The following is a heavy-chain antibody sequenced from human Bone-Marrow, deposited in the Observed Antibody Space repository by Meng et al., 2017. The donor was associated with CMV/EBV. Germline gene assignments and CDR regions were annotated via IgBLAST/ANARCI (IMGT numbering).Heavy chain of an antibody. J-gene: IGHJ6*02. CDR3: ARTADYYYYGMDV. CDR2: TYYRSKWNT. CDR1: GDSVSSDSGA. V-gene: IGHV6-1*01. Sequence: LRLSCAISGDSVSSDSGAWNWIRQSPSRGLEWLGRTYYRSKWNTDYAVSVKSRMTIKSDTSKNQFSLQLNSVTPEDTAVYYCARTADYYYYGMDVWGQGTTVTVSS.